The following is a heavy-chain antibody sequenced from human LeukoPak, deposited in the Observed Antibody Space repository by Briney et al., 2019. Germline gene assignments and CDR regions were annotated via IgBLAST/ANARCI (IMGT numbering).Heavy chain of an antibody. D-gene: IGHD5-12*01. J-gene: IGHJ4*02. CDR2: INTNTGNP. CDR1: GYTFTSYA. CDR3: ARFVGGVGGYDYFDY. V-gene: IGHV7-4-1*02. Sequence: AASVKVSCKASGYTFTSYAMNWVRQTPGQGLEWMGWINTNTGNPTYAQGFTGRFVFSLDTSVSTAYLQISSLKAEDTAVYYCARFVGGVGGYDYFDYWGQGTLVTVSS.